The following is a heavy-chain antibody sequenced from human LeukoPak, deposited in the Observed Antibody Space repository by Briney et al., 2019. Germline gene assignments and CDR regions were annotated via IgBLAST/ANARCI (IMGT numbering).Heavy chain of an antibody. CDR2: ITWKSHRT. Sequence: GSLRLSCAASGFIFSGYEMSWVRQAPGKGLEWVSFITWKSHRTHYADSVRGRFTVSRDNSKDSMHLEMNSLKTEDTGLYHCASEVGYRSLGYLGQGTLVTVSS. D-gene: IGHD3-3*01. J-gene: IGHJ4*02. CDR3: ASEVGYRSLGY. CDR1: GFIFSGYE. V-gene: IGHV3-43*02.